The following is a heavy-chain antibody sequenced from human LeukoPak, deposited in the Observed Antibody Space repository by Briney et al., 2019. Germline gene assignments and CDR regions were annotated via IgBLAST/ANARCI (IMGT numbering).Heavy chain of an antibody. J-gene: IGHJ4*02. CDR1: GFTFDDYA. D-gene: IGHD3-22*01. Sequence: GGPLRLSCAASGFTFDDYAMHWVRQAPGKGLEWVSGISWNSGSIGYADSVKGRFTISRDNAKNSLYLQMNSLRAEDTALYYCAKATYYYDSSGYYLGPADYWGQGTLVTVSS. V-gene: IGHV3-9*01. CDR2: ISWNSGSI. CDR3: AKATYYYDSSGYYLGPADY.